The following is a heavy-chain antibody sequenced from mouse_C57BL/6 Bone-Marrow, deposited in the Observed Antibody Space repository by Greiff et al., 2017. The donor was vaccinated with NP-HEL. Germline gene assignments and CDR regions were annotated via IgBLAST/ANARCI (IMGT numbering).Heavy chain of an antibody. J-gene: IGHJ4*01. Sequence: EVQLQQSGPVLVKPGASVKMSCKASGYTFTDYYMNWVKQSHGKSLEWIGVINPYNGGTSYNQKFKGKATLTVDKSSSTAYMELNSLTSEDSAVYYCARLGYYGYDGYYYAMDYWGQGTSVTVSS. CDR3: ARLGYYGYDGYYYAMDY. CDR2: INPYNGGT. V-gene: IGHV1-19*01. CDR1: GYTFTDYY. D-gene: IGHD2-2*01.